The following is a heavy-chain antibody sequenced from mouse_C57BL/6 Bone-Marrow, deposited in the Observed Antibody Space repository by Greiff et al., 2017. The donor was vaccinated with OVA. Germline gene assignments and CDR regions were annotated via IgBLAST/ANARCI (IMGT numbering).Heavy chain of an antibody. V-gene: IGHV7-3*01. CDR2: IRNKANGYTT. J-gene: IGHJ2*01. Sequence: EVKLMESGGGLVQPGGSLSLSCAASGFTFTDYYMSWVRQPPGKALEWLGFIRNKANGYTTEYSASVKGRFTISRDNSQSILYLQMNALRAEDSATYYCARLRPDYFYYWGQGTTLTVSS. CDR1: GFTFTDYY. D-gene: IGHD2-12*01. CDR3: ARLRPDYFYY.